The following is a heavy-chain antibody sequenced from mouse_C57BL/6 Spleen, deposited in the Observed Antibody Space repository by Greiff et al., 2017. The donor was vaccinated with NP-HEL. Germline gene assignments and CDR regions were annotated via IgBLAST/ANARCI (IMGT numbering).Heavy chain of an antibody. CDR2: ISDGGSYT. D-gene: IGHD1-1*01. V-gene: IGHV5-4*03. CDR3: ARALYYGSSYGFAG. Sequence: EVMLVESGGGLVKPGGSLKLSCAASGFTFSSYAMPWVRQTPEKRLEWVATISDGGSYTYYPDNVKGRFTISRDNAKNNLYLQMSHLKSEDTAMYYCARALYYGSSYGFAGWGQGALVTVSA. J-gene: IGHJ3*01. CDR1: GFTFSSYA.